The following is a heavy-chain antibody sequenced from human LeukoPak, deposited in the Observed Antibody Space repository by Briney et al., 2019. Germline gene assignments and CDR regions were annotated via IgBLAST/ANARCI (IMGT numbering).Heavy chain of an antibody. CDR2: IKPKSDGETT. Sequence: GGSLRLSRAGSDFTFSNAFMNWVPQAPGKGLEWVGRIKPKSDGETTEYAAPVKDRFSISRDDSKSMMYLQMNSLKTEDTAVYYCITPLPYSAQGGQGTLVTVSS. V-gene: IGHV3-15*07. CDR3: ITPLPYSAQ. D-gene: IGHD2-21*01. J-gene: IGHJ4*02. CDR1: DFTFSNAF.